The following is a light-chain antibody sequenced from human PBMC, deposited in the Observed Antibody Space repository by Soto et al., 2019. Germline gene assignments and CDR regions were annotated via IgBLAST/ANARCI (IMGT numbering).Light chain of an antibody. J-gene: IGLJ3*02. CDR3: SSYTGSSTPV. V-gene: IGLV2-14*01. CDR2: EVS. Sequence: QSALTQPASVSGSPGQSITISCTGTSSVVGGYNYVSWYQHHPGKAPKLMIYEVSNRPSGVSNRFSGSKSGNTASLTISGLQAEDEADDYCSSYTGSSTPVFGGGTKLTVL. CDR1: SSVVGGYNY.